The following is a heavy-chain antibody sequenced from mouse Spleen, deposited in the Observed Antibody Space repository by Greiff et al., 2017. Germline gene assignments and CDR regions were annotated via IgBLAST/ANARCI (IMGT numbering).Heavy chain of an antibody. Sequence: EVKLMESGGGLVKLGGSLKLSCAASGFTFSSYAMSWVRQTPEKRLEWVATISSGGGNTYYPDSVKGRFTISRDNAKNTLYLQMSSLKSEDTAMYYCARHGGGNYYFDYWGQGTTLTVSS. D-gene: IGHD2-1*01. CDR2: ISSGGGNT. CDR1: GFTFSSYA. CDR3: ARHGGGNYYFDY. J-gene: IGHJ2*01. V-gene: IGHV5-9*04.